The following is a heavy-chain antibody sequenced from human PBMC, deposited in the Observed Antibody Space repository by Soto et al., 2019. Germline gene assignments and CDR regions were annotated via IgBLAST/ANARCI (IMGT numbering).Heavy chain of an antibody. J-gene: IGHJ6*02. Sequence: QVQLVQSGAEVKKPGASVKVSCKVSGYTFTGYYMHWVRQAPGQGLEWMGWINPNSGGTNYAQKFQGWVTMTRDTSISTAYMELSRLRSDDTAVYYCASSAARRYGGVDYYYGMDVWGQGTTVTVSS. CDR1: GYTFTGYY. CDR2: INPNSGGT. D-gene: IGHD6-6*01. V-gene: IGHV1-2*04. CDR3: ASSAARRYGGVDYYYGMDV.